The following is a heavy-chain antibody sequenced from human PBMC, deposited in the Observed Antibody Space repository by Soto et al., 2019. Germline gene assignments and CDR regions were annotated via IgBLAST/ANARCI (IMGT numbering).Heavy chain of an antibody. D-gene: IGHD2-2*01. CDR3: ARPQPLYYYGMDV. Sequence: QVQLQESGPGLVKPSETLSLTCTVSGGSVSSGSYYWSWIRQPPGKGLEWIGYIYYSGSTNYNPSLKSRVTISVDTSKNQFSLKLSSVTAADTAVYYCARPQPLYYYGMDVWGQGTTVTVSS. CDR2: IYYSGST. J-gene: IGHJ6*02. CDR1: GGSVSSGSYY. V-gene: IGHV4-61*01.